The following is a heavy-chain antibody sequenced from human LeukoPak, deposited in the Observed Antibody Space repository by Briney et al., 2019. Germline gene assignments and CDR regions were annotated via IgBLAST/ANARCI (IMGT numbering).Heavy chain of an antibody. CDR1: GGSISSYY. CDR3: ARDRYYYGSGSLYFDY. V-gene: IGHV4-4*07. J-gene: IGHJ4*02. Sequence: KASETLSLTCTVSGGSISSYYWSWIRQPAGKGLEWIGRIYTSGSTNYNPSLKSRVTMSVDTSKNQFSLKLSSVTAADTAVYYCARDRYYYGSGSLYFDYWGQGTLVTVSS. D-gene: IGHD3-10*01. CDR2: IYTSGST.